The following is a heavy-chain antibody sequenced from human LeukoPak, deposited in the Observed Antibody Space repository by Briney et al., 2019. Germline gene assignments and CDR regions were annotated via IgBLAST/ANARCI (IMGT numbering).Heavy chain of an antibody. Sequence: GWINPNTPNTSFPQKFQARATITRHTSITTAYLELSSLRSEDTAVYYCARAIRYQLLSDYWGQGTLVTVSS. CDR2: INPNTPNT. J-gene: IGHJ4*02. V-gene: IGHV1-8*03. D-gene: IGHD2-2*01. CDR3: ARAIRYQLLSDY.